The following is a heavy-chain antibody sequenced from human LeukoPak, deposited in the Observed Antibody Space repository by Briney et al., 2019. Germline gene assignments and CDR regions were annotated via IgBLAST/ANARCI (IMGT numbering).Heavy chain of an antibody. V-gene: IGHV3-7*01. CDR3: ARDQLATIPYNWFDP. D-gene: IGHD1-26*01. CDR1: GFTFSSYW. Sequence: GGSLRLSCAASGFTFSSYWMSWVRQAPGKGLEWVANIKQDGSEKYYVDSVKGRFTISSDNAKNSLYLQMNSLRAEDTAVYYCARDQLATIPYNWFDPWGQGTLVTVSS. J-gene: IGHJ5*02. CDR2: IKQDGSEK.